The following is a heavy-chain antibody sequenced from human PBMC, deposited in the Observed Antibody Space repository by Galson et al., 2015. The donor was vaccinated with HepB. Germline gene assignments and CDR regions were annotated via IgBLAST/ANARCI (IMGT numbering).Heavy chain of an antibody. J-gene: IGHJ5*02. CDR1: GGSLRSNY. CDR3: ARMEALAVRGVMSVSGGPA. CDR2: INHSGST. V-gene: IGHV4-34*01. Sequence: ETLSLTCAVYGGSLRSNYWSWIRQLPGEGLQWIGEINHSGSTNYNPSLKSRVTISVDTSKNQFSLKLSSVTAADTAVYYCARMEALAVRGVMSVSGGPAWGQGTLVTVSS. D-gene: IGHD3-10*01.